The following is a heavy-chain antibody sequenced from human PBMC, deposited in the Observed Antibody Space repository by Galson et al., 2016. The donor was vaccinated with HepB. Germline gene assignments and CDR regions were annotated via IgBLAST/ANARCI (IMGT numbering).Heavy chain of an antibody. CDR3: ARGEKGYSEGAS. Sequence: SLRLSCAASGFTFSYYYMSWIRQAPGKGLEWVSYISGDGRTINYADSVKGRFTISRGNAKNSLYLHMNSLRVEDTGFYYCARGEKGYSEGASWGQGTLVTVPS. D-gene: IGHD3-22*01. V-gene: IGHV3-11*01. CDR2: ISGDGRTI. J-gene: IGHJ5*02. CDR1: GFTFSYYY.